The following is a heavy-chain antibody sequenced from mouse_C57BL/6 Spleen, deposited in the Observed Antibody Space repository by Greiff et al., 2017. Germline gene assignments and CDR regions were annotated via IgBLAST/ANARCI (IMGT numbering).Heavy chain of an antibody. J-gene: IGHJ2*01. CDR1: GYAFSSSW. CDR2: IYPGDGDT. Sequence: QVQLQQSGPELVKPGASVKISCKASGYAFSSSWMNWVKQRPGQGLEWIGHIYPGDGDTNYNGKFKGKATLTADKSSSTAYMQLSSLTSEDSAVYFCASESLTGDDDCWGQGTTLTVSS. D-gene: IGHD4-1*01. CDR3: ASESLTGDDDC. V-gene: IGHV1-82*01.